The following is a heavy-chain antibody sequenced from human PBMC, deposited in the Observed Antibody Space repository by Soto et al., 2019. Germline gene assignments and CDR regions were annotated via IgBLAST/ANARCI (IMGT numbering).Heavy chain of an antibody. J-gene: IGHJ4*02. V-gene: IGHV4-59*01. CDR1: GGSISSYY. Sequence: SETLSLTCTVSGGSISSYYWTWIRQPPGKGLEWIGYIYYSGSTNYNPSLKSRVTISVDTSKNQFSLKLSSVTAADTAVYYCARESYSSGWFDYWGQGTLVTVS. CDR3: ARESYSSGWFDY. CDR2: IYYSGST. D-gene: IGHD6-19*01.